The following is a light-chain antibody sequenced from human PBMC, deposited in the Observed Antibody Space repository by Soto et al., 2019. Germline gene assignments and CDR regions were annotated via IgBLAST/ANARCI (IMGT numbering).Light chain of an antibody. CDR3: QPYDSYSA. CDR2: DAS. Sequence: DIQMTQSPSTLSASVGDRVTITCRSSQSISSWLAWYQQKPGKAPKLLIYDASSLENGVPSRFSARASGKEYTLAIISLQPDAYAKYNYQPYDSYSASGYGNKVE. V-gene: IGKV1-5*01. CDR1: QSISSW. J-gene: IGKJ1*01.